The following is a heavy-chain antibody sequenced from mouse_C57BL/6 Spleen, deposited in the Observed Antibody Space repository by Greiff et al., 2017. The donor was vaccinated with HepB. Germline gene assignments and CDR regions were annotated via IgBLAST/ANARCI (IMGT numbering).Heavy chain of an antibody. CDR1: GYTFTSYG. V-gene: IGHV1-81*01. CDR3: SSSSYLYYAMDY. D-gene: IGHD1-1*01. J-gene: IGHJ4*01. CDR2: IYPRSGNT. Sequence: LQESGAELARPGASVKLSCKASGYTFTSYGISWVKQRTGQGLEWIGEIYPRSGNTYYNEKFKGKATLTADKSSSTAYMELRSLTSEDSAVYCCSSSSYLYYAMDYWGQGTSVTVSS.